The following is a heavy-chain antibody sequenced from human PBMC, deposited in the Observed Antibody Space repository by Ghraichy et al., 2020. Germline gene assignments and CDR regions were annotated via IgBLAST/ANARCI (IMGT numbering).Heavy chain of an antibody. Sequence: SVKVSCKACGGTFSSYSLIWVPHAAVHGLEWMGGIIPIFGTANYAQKFQGRVTITADESTSTAYMELSSLRSEDTAVYYCARYGGDSSWYGLDYWGQGTLVTVSS. CDR1: GGTFSSYS. CDR2: IIPIFGTA. D-gene: IGHD6-13*01. J-gene: IGHJ4*02. CDR3: ARYGGDSSWYGLDY. V-gene: IGHV1-69*13.